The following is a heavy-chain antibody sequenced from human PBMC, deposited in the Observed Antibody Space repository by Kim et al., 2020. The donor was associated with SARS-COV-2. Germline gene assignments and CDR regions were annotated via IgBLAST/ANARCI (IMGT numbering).Heavy chain of an antibody. CDR3: ARGAAATRDY. J-gene: IGHJ4*02. CDR2: VHYSGST. CDR1: GVSISGYY. D-gene: IGHD2-15*01. Sequence: SETLSLTCTVSGVSISGYYWSRIRQPPGKGLEWIGSVHYSGSTDYNPSLKSRVTISVDTSKNHFSLRLSSVTAADTAVYYCARGAAATRDYWGPGTLVTVSS. V-gene: IGHV4-59*13.